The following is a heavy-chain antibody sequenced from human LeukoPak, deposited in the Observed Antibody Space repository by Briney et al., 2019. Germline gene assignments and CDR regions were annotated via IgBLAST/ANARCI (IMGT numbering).Heavy chain of an antibody. CDR2: ISGSGGST. J-gene: IGHJ5*02. CDR3: AKKPYYGDLPNNWFDP. D-gene: IGHD4-17*01. Sequence: PGGSLRLSCAASGFTFSSYGMSWVRQAPGKGLEWVSAISGSGGSTYYADSVKGRFTISRDNSKNTLYLQMNSLRAEDTAVYYCAKKPYYGDLPNNWFDPWGQGTLVTVSS. CDR1: GFTFSSYG. V-gene: IGHV3-23*01.